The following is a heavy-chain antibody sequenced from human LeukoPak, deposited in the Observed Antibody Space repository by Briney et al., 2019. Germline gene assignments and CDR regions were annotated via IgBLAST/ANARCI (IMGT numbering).Heavy chain of an antibody. CDR1: GYTFTGCS. J-gene: IGHJ4*02. V-gene: IGHV1-2*06. CDR3: ARVDGEGHY. Sequence: ASVKVSRKASGYTFTGCSMHWLRQAPGQGLEWMGRVNPNSGGTNYAQKFQGRVTMTRDTSISTAYMELIRLTSDDTAVYYCARVDGEGHYWGQGTLVTVSS. D-gene: IGHD3-10*01. CDR2: VNPNSGGT.